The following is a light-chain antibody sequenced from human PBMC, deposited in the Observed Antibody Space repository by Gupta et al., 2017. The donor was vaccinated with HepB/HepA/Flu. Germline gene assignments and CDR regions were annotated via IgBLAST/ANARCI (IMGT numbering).Light chain of an antibody. CDR2: AAS. CDR3: QKYNSAPRT. CDR1: QGISNY. J-gene: IGKJ1*01. V-gene: IGKV1-27*01. Sequence: DIQMTQSPSSLSASVGDGVTIPCRASQGISNYLAWYQQKPGKVPKLLIYAASTLQSGVPARFSGSGSGTDFTLTISRLQPEDVAAYYCQKYNSAPRTFGQGTKVEIK.